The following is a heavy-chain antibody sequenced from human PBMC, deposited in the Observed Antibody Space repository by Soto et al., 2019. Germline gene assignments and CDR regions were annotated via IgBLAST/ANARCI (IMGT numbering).Heavy chain of an antibody. CDR2: ITLIFGTA. Sequence: SVKVSCKASGGTSSSNAISWVRQAPGQGLEWMGGITLIFGTANYAQKFQGRVTITADESTTTAYMELSSLRSEDTAVYYCASPVVPAAIGFGYYYYGMDVWGQGTTVTVSS. CDR3: ASPVVPAAIGFGYYYYGMDV. CDR1: GGTSSSNA. J-gene: IGHJ6*02. D-gene: IGHD2-2*02. V-gene: IGHV1-69*13.